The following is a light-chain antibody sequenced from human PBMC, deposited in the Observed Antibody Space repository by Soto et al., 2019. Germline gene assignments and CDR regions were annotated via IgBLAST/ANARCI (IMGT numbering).Light chain of an antibody. V-gene: IGKV1-33*01. J-gene: IGKJ5*01. CDR1: HDITKF. CDR3: QQCDDLPIT. Sequence: IEVTQSPASLSLSVGDRAPLTCRASHDITKFLNWYQQKPGKAPKLLIYDVSKLETGVPSRFSGSGSGRDFTLKIRSMQPEDIATYFCQQCDDLPITLGQGTRVEIK. CDR2: DVS.